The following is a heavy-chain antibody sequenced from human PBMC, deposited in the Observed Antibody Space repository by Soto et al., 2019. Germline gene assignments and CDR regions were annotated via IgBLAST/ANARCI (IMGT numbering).Heavy chain of an antibody. CDR3: AIGAYCGGDCYDY. D-gene: IGHD2-21*01. Sequence: QVQLVQSGAEVKKPGASVKVSCKASGNTFTRYYMHWVRQAPGQGLEWMGMISPGGDRTTYVQKFPGRVTMIRDTSTSRVSMEVSSLKSEDPAVDYCAIGAYCGGDCYDYWCQGTLVTVSS. CDR2: ISPGGDRT. V-gene: IGHV1-46*03. J-gene: IGHJ4*02. CDR1: GNTFTRYY.